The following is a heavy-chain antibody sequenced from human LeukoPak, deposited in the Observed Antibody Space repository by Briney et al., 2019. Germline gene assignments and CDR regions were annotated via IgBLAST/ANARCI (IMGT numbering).Heavy chain of an antibody. Sequence: SETLSLTCAVYGGSFSSYYWGWIRQPPGKGLEWIGEINHTGSTNYNPSLKSRVTISVDTSKNQFSLKLSSVTAADTAVYYCARGTYYYGSGRQYYFDYWGQGTLVTVSS. J-gene: IGHJ4*02. CDR1: GGSFSSYY. CDR2: INHTGST. V-gene: IGHV4-34*01. CDR3: ARGTYYYGSGRQYYFDY. D-gene: IGHD3-10*01.